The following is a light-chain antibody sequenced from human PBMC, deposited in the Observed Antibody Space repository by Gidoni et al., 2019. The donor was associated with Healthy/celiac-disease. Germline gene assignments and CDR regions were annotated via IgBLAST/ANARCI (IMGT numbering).Light chain of an antibody. CDR3: MQDLQTLYT. CDR1: QSLLHSNGYND. Sequence: DIVTTQSLLSLPVTPGEPASISFRSSQSLLHSNGYNDLDWYLQKQGQSPQLLIYLGSNRASGVPDRFSGSGSGTDFTLKISRVEAEDVGVYYCMQDLQTLYTFXQXTKLEIK. CDR2: LGS. V-gene: IGKV2-28*01. J-gene: IGKJ2*01.